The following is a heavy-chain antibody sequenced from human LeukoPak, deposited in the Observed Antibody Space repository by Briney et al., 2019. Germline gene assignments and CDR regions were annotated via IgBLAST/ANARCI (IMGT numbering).Heavy chain of an antibody. CDR3: ARHRSGFWSGYYNYFDY. J-gene: IGHJ4*02. CDR2: IYHSGST. CDR1: GYSISSGYY. D-gene: IGHD3-3*01. Sequence: SETLSLTCAVSGYSISSGYYWGWIRQPPGKGLEWIGSIYHSGSTYYNPSLKSRVTITVDTSKNQFSLKLSSVTAADTAVYYCARHRSGFWSGYYNYFDYWGQGTLVTVSS. V-gene: IGHV4-38-2*01.